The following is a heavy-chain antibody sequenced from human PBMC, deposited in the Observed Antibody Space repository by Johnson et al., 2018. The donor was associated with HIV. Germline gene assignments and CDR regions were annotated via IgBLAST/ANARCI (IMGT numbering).Heavy chain of an antibody. J-gene: IGHJ3*02. Sequence: VQLVESGGGLVQSGGSPRLSCGASGFSVSNTYMNWVRQAPGKGLEWVSVIYSGGSTYYADSVRGRFTISRDNSKNTLYLQMNSLRAEDTAVYYCARHSTSSTMGAFDIWGQGTMVTVSS. CDR2: IYSGGST. V-gene: IGHV3-66*04. CDR3: ARHSTSSTMGAFDI. D-gene: IGHD6-6*01. CDR1: GFSVSNTY.